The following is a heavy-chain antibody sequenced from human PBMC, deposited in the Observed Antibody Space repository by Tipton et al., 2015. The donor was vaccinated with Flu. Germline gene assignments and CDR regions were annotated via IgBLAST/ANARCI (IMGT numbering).Heavy chain of an antibody. J-gene: IGHJ5*02. V-gene: IGHV4-38-2*01. CDR2: ICPGSP. D-gene: IGHD4-11*01. CDR3: ARRTFSNYVSEPKNWFDI. CDR1: GDSIASPYF. Sequence: LRLSCSVSGDSIASPYFWGWIRQPPGKGLEWIGNICPGSPYYNPSLRSRVTMSVARSNDQFSLRLTSVTAADTAVYFCARRTFSNYVSEPKNWFDIWGQGTLVTVSS.